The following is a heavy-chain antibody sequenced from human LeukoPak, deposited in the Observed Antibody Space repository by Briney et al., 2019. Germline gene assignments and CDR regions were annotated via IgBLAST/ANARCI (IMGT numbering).Heavy chain of an antibody. V-gene: IGHV3-23*01. D-gene: IGHD1-26*01. J-gene: IGHJ4*02. CDR3: TRAGWVY. CDR1: GFTFSSYA. Sequence: GGSLRLSRAVSGFTFSSYATTWIREAPGRGLEWVSTISDSVGTTYYADSVKGRFTISRDNSKNTLYLQMNSLRADDTAMYFCTRAGWVYWGQGTLVTVSS. CDR2: ISDSVGTT.